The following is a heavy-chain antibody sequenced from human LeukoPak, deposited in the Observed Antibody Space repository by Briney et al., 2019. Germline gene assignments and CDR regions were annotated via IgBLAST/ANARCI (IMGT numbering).Heavy chain of an antibody. Sequence: GGSLRLSCAASAFTFNSYGMHWVRQAPGKGLEWVSVIYSGGSTYYADSVKGRFTISRDNSKNTLYLQMNSLRAEDTAVYYCARGTHTYYYDSSGSEDWGQGTLVTVSS. CDR1: AFTFNSYG. J-gene: IGHJ4*02. D-gene: IGHD3-22*01. V-gene: IGHV3-66*01. CDR2: IYSGGST. CDR3: ARGTHTYYYDSSGSED.